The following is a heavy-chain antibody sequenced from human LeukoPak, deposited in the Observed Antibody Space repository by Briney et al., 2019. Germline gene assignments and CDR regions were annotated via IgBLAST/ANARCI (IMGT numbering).Heavy chain of an antibody. CDR2: IYYRGST. V-gene: IGHV4-59*08. D-gene: IGHD5/OR15-5a*01. CDR3: ARSVWQSVANDY. Sequence: SETLSLTCTVSGGSISSYYWSWIRQPPGKGLEWIGYIYYRGSTNYNPSLKSRVAISLDTSKNQFSLKLTSVTAADTAVYYCARSVWQSVANDYWGQGTLVTVSS. CDR1: GGSISSYY. J-gene: IGHJ4*02.